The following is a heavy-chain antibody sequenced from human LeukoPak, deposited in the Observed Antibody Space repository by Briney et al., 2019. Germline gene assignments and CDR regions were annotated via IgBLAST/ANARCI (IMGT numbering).Heavy chain of an antibody. V-gene: IGHV4-39*07. D-gene: IGHD6-19*01. J-gene: IGHJ4*02. CDR1: GGSISTSNYY. CDR2: IFYSGST. Sequence: SETLSLTCTVSGGSISTSNYYWGWIRQPPGTGLEWIGNIFYSGSTNYNPSLKSRVTISVDTSKNQFSLKLSSVTAADTAVYYCARGARYSSGWYSSRINYFDYWGQGTLVTVSS. CDR3: ARGARYSSGWYSSRINYFDY.